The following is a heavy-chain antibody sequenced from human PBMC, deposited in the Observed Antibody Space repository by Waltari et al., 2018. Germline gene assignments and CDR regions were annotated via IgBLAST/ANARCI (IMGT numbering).Heavy chain of an antibody. CDR3: ARRGRGEEGRWFDP. CDR2: IYPGDSDT. Sequence: EVQLEQSGAEVKEPGESLKISCKGSGYTFSSQWIAWVRQMPGQGLEWMGIIYPGDSDTRYSPSFQGQVTISADKSISTAYLQWRSLEASVTGIYYCARRGRGEEGRWFDPWGQGTMVTVSS. CDR1: GYTFSSQW. D-gene: IGHD2-15*01. V-gene: IGHV5-51*01. J-gene: IGHJ5*02.